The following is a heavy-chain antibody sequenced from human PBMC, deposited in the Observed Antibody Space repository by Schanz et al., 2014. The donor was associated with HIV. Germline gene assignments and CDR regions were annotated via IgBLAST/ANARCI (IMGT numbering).Heavy chain of an antibody. CDR2: INPSGVTT. CDR3: ARDLGGDFWSSQGGLDP. V-gene: IGHV1-46*01. D-gene: IGHD3-3*01. CDR1: GYTFTRDY. Sequence: QVHLVQSGAEVKKSGASVKVSCKASGYTFTRDYIHWVRQAPGQGLEWMGIINPSGVTTAFAQKFQGRVSMTTDTSTSTVYMELRSLRSEDTAVYYCARDLGGDFWSSQGGLDPWGQGTLVTVSS. J-gene: IGHJ5*02.